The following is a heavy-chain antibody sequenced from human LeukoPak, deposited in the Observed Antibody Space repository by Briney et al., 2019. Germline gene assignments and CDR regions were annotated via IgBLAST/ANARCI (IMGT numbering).Heavy chain of an antibody. D-gene: IGHD5-12*01. CDR3: ARALASGYDLFDY. CDR1: GFTFSSYS. V-gene: IGHV3-21*01. CDR2: ISSSSSYI. J-gene: IGHJ4*02. Sequence: KPGGSLRLSCAASGFTFSSYSMNWVRQAPGKGLEWVSSISSSSSYIYYADSVKGRFTISRDNAKNSLYLQMNSLRAEDTAVYYCARALASGYDLFDYWGQGTLVTVSS.